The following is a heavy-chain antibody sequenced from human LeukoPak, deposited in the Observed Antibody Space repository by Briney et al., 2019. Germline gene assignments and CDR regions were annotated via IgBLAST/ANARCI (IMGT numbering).Heavy chain of an antibody. CDR2: ISTSSGNM. J-gene: IGHJ4*02. Sequence: GGSLSLSCAASGFTFSSYSMNWVRQAPGKGLEWVSAISTSSGNMYYADSVKGRFTISRDNAKNSLYLQLNSLRVEDTAVYYCARRAPSHDFDDWGQGTLVTVSS. CDR3: ARRAPSHDFDD. V-gene: IGHV3-21*01. CDR1: GFTFSSYS.